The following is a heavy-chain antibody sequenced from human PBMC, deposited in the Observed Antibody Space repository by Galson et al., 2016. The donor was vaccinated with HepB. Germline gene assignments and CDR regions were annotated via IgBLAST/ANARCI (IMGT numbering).Heavy chain of an antibody. V-gene: IGHV6-1*01. J-gene: IGHJ4*02. CDR1: GDSASSNSAN. Sequence: CAISGDSASSNSANWHWIRQSPSRGLEWLGRTYYKSNWYYDYAVSVKSRITINPDTSKNQFSLQLNSVTPEDTAVYYCTRSSPFNTGTFDFWGQGTLVTVSS. CDR2: TYYKSNWYY. D-gene: IGHD1-26*01. CDR3: TRSSPFNTGTFDF.